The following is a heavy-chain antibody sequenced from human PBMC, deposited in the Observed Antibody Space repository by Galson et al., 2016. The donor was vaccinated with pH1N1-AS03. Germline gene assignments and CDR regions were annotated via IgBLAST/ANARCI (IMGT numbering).Heavy chain of an antibody. J-gene: IGHJ4*02. CDR3: ASAGYHTPGYHY. CDR1: GGSMTSPDW. CDR2: VHYSGTT. Sequence: ETLSLTCAVSGGSMTSPDWWTWVRQPPGKGLEWIGEVHYSGTTSYNPSLNSRVTMSIDKSNNQFSLNLGSVTAADTAVYFCASAGYHTPGYHYWDQGALVTVSS. D-gene: IGHD3-16*02. V-gene: IGHV4-4*01.